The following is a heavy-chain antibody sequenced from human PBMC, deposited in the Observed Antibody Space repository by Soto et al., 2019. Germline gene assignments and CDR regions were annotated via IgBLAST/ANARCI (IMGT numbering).Heavy chain of an antibody. CDR1: VGSISSGNYY. D-gene: IGHD3-22*01. J-gene: IGHJ6*02. CDR3: ARSPDSSGYYPRWYYYGMDV. V-gene: IGHV4-39*07. Sequence: SETLSLTCTVSVGSISSGNYYWSWIRQPPGKGLEWIGEIYHSGSTNYNPSLKSRVTISVDKSKNQFSLKLSSVTAADTAVYYCARSPDSSGYYPRWYYYGMDVWGQGTTVTVS. CDR2: IYHSGST.